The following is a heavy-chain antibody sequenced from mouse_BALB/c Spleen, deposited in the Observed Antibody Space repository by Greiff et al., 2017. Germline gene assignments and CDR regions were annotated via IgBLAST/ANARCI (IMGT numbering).Heavy chain of an antibody. V-gene: IGHV5-12-2*01. CDR3: ASQDSSCYVDY. CDR2: ISNGGGST. Sequence: EVMLVESGGGLVQPGGSLKLSCAASGFTFSSYTMSWVRQTPEKRLEWVAYISNGGGSTYYPDTVKGRFTISRDNAKNTLYLQMSSLKSEDTALYYCASQDSSCYVDYWGQGTTLTVAS. CDR1: GFTFSSYT. J-gene: IGHJ2*01. D-gene: IGHD3-2*01.